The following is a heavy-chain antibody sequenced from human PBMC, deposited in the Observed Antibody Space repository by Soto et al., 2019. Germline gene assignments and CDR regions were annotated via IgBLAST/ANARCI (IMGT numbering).Heavy chain of an antibody. CDR1: GYTFTSYY. D-gene: IGHD3-22*01. CDR2: INPSGGST. CDR3: ARGHYYDSGGYYHYFDY. V-gene: IGHV1-46*01. J-gene: IGHJ4*02. Sequence: EASVKVSCKASGYTFTSYYMHWVRQAPGQGLEWMGIINPSGGSTSYAQKFQGRVTMTRDTSTSTVYMELSSLRSEDTAVYYCARGHYYDSGGYYHYFDYWGQGTLVTVSS.